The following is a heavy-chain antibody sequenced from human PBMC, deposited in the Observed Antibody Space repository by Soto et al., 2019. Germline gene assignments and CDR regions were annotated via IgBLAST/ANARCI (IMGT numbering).Heavy chain of an antibody. CDR1: GFTFSSYA. CDR2: ISGSGGST. CDR3: VPSTPDYSSPNNWFDP. D-gene: IGHD4-4*01. V-gene: IGHV3-23*01. Sequence: GGSLRLSCAASGFTFSSYAMSWVRQAPGKGLEWVSAISGSGGSTYYADSVKGRFTISRDNSKNTLYLQMNSLRAEDTAVYYCVPSTPDYSSPNNWFDPWGQGTLVTVSS. J-gene: IGHJ5*02.